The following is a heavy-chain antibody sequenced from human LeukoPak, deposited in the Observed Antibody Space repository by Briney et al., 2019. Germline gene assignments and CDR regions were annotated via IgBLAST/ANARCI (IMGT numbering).Heavy chain of an antibody. CDR1: GGSISSYY. Sequence: SETLSLTCTVSGGSISSYYWSWIRQPPGKGLEWIGYIYYSGSTNYNPSLKSRVTISVDTSKNQFSLKLSSVTAADTAVYYCARAGVATITGYYYYGMDVWGQGTTVTVSS. J-gene: IGHJ6*02. D-gene: IGHD5-12*01. V-gene: IGHV4-59*01. CDR3: ARAGVATITGYYYYGMDV. CDR2: IYYSGST.